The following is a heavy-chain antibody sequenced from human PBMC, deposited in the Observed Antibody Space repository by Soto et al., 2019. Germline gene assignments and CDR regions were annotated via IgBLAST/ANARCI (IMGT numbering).Heavy chain of an antibody. J-gene: IGHJ6*02. CDR3: ARLPGALVAVLYIYPLDGREAMSDVDV. CDR1: GFTFNYYP. CDR2: ISFDGSNK. D-gene: IGHD6-19*01. V-gene: IGHV3-30-3*01. Sequence: QMQLVEAGGGVVQPGESLRLSCAASGFTFNYYPMHWVRQTPGKGLEWVAVISFDGSNKFYADSVKGRFTVSRDNSKNMLYLQPNSLRPEDAAVYYCARLPGALVAVLYIYPLDGREAMSDVDVWGQGTTVSVSS.